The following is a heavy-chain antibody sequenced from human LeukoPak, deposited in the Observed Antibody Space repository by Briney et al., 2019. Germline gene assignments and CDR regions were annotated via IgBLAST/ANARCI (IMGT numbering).Heavy chain of an antibody. Sequence: ASVKDSCKASGDTFSSYAISRVRQAPGQGLECVGGIIAIFGTAKDAQKFQGRVTITTDESTSTAYMELSSLRSEDTAVYYCARGSTYRATYYYYYYYMDVWGKGTTVTVSS. J-gene: IGHJ6*03. D-gene: IGHD3-16*02. CDR1: GDTFSSYA. V-gene: IGHV1-69*05. CDR2: IIAIFGTA. CDR3: ARGSTYRATYYYYYYYMDV.